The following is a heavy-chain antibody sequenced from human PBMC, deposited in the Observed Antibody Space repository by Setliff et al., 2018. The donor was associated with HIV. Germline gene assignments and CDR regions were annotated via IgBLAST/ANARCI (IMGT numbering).Heavy chain of an antibody. CDR1: GGSISSSSYY. Sequence: PSETLSLTCTASGGSISSSSYYWGWIRQPPGKGLEWIGSIYYSGSTYYNPPLKSRVTISVDTPKNQFSLRLTSVTAADTAVYYCAKSPGFSGYGGSGWGQGTLVTVSS. CDR2: IYYSGST. D-gene: IGHD5-12*01. CDR3: AKSPGFSGYGGSG. V-gene: IGHV4-39*01. J-gene: IGHJ4*02.